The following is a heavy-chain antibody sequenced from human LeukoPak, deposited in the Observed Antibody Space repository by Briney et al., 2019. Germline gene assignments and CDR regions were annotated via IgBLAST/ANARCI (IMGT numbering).Heavy chain of an antibody. CDR1: GFTFNRFW. D-gene: IGHD6-19*01. J-gene: IGHJ3*02. CDR2: IIRDGSRT. Sequence: GGSLSLSCAASGFTFNRFWMHWVRQAPGKGLVWVSHIIRDGSRTNYADSVKGRFTISRDNANNTLYLQMNRLRAEDTALYYCSREDVDITVATSGAFDIWGQGTMVTVSS. V-gene: IGHV3-74*01. CDR3: SREDVDITVATSGAFDI.